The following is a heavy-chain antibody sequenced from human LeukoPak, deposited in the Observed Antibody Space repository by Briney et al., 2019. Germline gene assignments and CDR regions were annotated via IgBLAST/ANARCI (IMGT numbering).Heavy chain of an antibody. CDR1: GYTFTSYY. V-gene: IGHV1-46*01. Sequence: ALVKVSCTASGYTFTSYYMHWVRQAPGQGLEWMGIINPSGGSTSYAQKFQGRVTMTRDTSTSTVYMELSRLRSDDTAAYYCASWGYSYGSVFDGGSYWGQGTLVTVSS. CDR3: ASWGYSYGSVFDGGSY. J-gene: IGHJ4*02. CDR2: INPSGGST. D-gene: IGHD5-18*01.